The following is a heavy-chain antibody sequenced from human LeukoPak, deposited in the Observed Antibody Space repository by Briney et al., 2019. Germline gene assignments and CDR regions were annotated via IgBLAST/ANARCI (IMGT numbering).Heavy chain of an antibody. D-gene: IGHD5-12*01. J-gene: IGHJ5*02. V-gene: IGHV1-2*02. CDR1: GYTFTGYY. Sequence: ASVKVSCKASGYTFTGYYMHWVRQAPGQGLEWMGWINPNSGGTNYAQKFQGRVTMTRDTSISTAYMELSRLRSDDTVVYYCARSRATITLFDPWGQGTLVTVSS. CDR3: ARSRATITLFDP. CDR2: INPNSGGT.